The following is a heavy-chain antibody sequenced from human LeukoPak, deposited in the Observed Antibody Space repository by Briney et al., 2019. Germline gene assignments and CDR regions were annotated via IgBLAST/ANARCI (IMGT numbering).Heavy chain of an antibody. Sequence: PGGSLRLSCAASGFTFSSYAMSWVRRAPGKGLEWVSAISGSGGSTYYADSVKGRFTISRDNSKNTLYLQMNSLRAEDTAVYYCAKDSAIFGVVIGVADYWGQGTLVTVSS. V-gene: IGHV3-23*01. CDR1: GFTFSSYA. CDR3: AKDSAIFGVVIGVADY. D-gene: IGHD3-3*01. J-gene: IGHJ4*02. CDR2: ISGSGGST.